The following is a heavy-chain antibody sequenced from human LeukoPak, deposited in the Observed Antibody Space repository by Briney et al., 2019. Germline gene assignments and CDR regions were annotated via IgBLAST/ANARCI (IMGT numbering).Heavy chain of an antibody. V-gene: IGHV1-2*02. CDR3: ARGVGGTYDSSGYYYVGVRSGFDS. Sequence: ASVKVSCKASGYTFTGYYMHWVRQAPGQGLEWMGWINPNSGGTNYAQKFQGRVTMTRDTSISTAYMELSRLRSDDTAVYYCARGVGGTYDSSGYYYVGVRSGFDSWGQGTLVSVSS. CDR1: GYTFTGYY. D-gene: IGHD3-22*01. CDR2: INPNSGGT. J-gene: IGHJ4*02.